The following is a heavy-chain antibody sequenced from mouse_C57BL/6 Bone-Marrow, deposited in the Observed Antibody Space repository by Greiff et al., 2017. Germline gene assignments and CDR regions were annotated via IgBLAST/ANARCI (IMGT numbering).Heavy chain of an antibody. D-gene: IGHD1-1*01. V-gene: IGHV1-26*01. Sequence: VHVKQSGPELVKPGASVKISCKASGYTFTDYYMTWVKQSPGKSLEWIGDINPNNGGTSYNQKFKGKATLTVDKSSSTAYMELRSLTSEGSAVYFCASDYYGSSWYVDYWGQGTMVTVSS. CDR2: INPNNGGT. J-gene: IGHJ2*01. CDR3: ASDYYGSSWYVDY. CDR1: GYTFTDYY.